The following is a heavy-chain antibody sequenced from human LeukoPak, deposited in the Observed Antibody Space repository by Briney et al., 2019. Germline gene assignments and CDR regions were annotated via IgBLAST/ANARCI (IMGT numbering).Heavy chain of an antibody. CDR2: MNPNSGNT. V-gene: IGHV1-8*01. D-gene: IGHD3-22*01. Sequence: AAVKVSCKASGYTFTSYDINWVRQATGQGLEWMGWMNPNSGNTGYAQKFQGRVTMTRNTSISTAYMELSSLRSEDTAVYYCARGGGLKGRLLHDDSSGYCLGYWGQGTLVTVSS. J-gene: IGHJ4*02. CDR3: ARGGGLKGRLLHDDSSGYCLGY. CDR1: GYTFTSYD.